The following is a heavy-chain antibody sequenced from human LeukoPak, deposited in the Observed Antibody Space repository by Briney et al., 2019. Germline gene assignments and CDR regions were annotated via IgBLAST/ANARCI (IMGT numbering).Heavy chain of an antibody. Sequence: PGGSLRLSCAASGLTFSSYWMHWVRQAPGKGLVWVSRINTDGSSTSYADSVKGRFTISRDNAKNTLYLQMNSLRAEDTAVYYCARFESAVEVVPASRDGYYYYYYMDVWGKGTTVTVSS. CDR2: INTDGSST. V-gene: IGHV3-74*01. CDR1: GLTFSSYW. J-gene: IGHJ6*03. D-gene: IGHD2-2*01. CDR3: ARFESAVEVVPASRDGYYYYYYMDV.